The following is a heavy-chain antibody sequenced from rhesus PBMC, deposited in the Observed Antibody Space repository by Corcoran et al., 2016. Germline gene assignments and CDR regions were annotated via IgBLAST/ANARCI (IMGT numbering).Heavy chain of an antibody. CDR2: ISYTGGST. D-gene: IGHD4-35*01. CDR3: AGDKTTVTTFDY. V-gene: IGHV3-59*01. CDR1: GFTFSDPS. Sequence: EVQLVESGGGLAKPGGSLRLSFAASGFTFSDPSMHCVRQAAVKGLELVSGISYTGGSTWYADSVKGRFTISRENAKNTLYLQMDSLRAEDTAVYYCAGDKTTVTTFDYWGQGVLVTVSS. J-gene: IGHJ4*01.